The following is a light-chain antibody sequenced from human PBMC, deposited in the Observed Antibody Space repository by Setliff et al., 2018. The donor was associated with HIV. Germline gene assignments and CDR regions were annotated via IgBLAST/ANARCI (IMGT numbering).Light chain of an antibody. V-gene: IGLV2-14*01. J-gene: IGLJ1*01. CDR3: SSFTTRSTVV. CDR1: SSDVGSYKY. CDR2: EVN. Sequence: QSALAQPASVSGSPGQAITISCTGASSDVGSYKYVSWYQQHPGKAPKLMIFEVNNRPSGVSNRFSGSKSGNTASLTISGLQAEDEADYYCSSFTTRSTVVFGSGTKVTVL.